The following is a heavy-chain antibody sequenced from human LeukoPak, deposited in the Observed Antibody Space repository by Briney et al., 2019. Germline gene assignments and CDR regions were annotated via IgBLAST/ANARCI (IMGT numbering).Heavy chain of an antibody. D-gene: IGHD2-2*01. V-gene: IGHV3-64*01. Sequence: GGSLRLSCAASRFTFSSYAMHWVRQAPGKGLEYVSAISSNGGSTYYANSVKGRFTISRDNSKNTLYLQMNSLRAEDTAVYYCAKDPDCSSTSCYYYYYMDVWGKGTTVTISS. CDR2: ISSNGGST. CDR3: AKDPDCSSTSCYYYYYMDV. J-gene: IGHJ6*03. CDR1: RFTFSSYA.